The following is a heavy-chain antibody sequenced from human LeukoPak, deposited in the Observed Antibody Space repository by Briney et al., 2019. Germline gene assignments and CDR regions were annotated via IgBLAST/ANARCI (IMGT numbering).Heavy chain of an antibody. CDR1: GDSVSSNSAA. J-gene: IGHJ6*02. V-gene: IGHV6-1*01. Sequence: SQTLSLTCAISGDSVSSNSAAWNSIRQSPSRGLEWLGRTYYRSKWYNGYAVSVKSRITINPDTSKNQFSLQLNSLTPEDTAVYYCARNVASNYYYFYGMDVWGQGTTVTVSS. CDR3: ARNVASNYYYFYGMDV. CDR2: TYYRSKWYN. D-gene: IGHD2-21*01.